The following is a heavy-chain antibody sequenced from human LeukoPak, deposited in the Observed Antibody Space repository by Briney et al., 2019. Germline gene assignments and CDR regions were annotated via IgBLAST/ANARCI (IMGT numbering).Heavy chain of an antibody. D-gene: IGHD2-2*01. CDR2: IKSDGSWT. CDR3: ARAPITSPFYFDY. J-gene: IGHJ4*02. CDR1: GFSIRGYW. Sequence: PGGSLRLSCAASGFSIRGYWMHWVRQAPGKGLMWVSRIKSDGSWTNYADSVRGRFTISRDNAKNSLYLQMDSLRDEDTALYYCARAPITSPFYFDYWGQGTLVTVSS. V-gene: IGHV3-74*01.